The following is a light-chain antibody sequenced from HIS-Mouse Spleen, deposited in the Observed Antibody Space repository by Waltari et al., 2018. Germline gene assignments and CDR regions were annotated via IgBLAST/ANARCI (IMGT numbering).Light chain of an antibody. CDR1: QSVSSN. J-gene: IGKJ1*01. V-gene: IGKV3-15*01. Sequence: EIVMTQSPATLSVSPGERATLSCRASQSVSSNLAWYQQKPGQAPRLLIYGASTRATGIPARFSGSGSGTEFTLTISSMQSEDFAVYDCQPYNNWLQTFGQGTKVEIK. CDR2: GAS. CDR3: QPYNNWLQT.